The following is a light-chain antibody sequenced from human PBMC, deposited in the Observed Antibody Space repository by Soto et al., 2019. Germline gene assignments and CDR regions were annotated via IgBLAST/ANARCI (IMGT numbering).Light chain of an antibody. CDR1: QTVGSY. J-gene: IGKJ4*01. CDR3: QQSSNWPST. CDR2: DAS. Sequence: EIVLTQSPVTLSLSPGERATLSCRASQTVGSYLAWYQQKPGQAPRLLIYDASNRAAGIPARFSGSGSGTDFTLTISSLEPEDFAVYYCQQSSNWPSTFGGGTKVEIK. V-gene: IGKV3-11*01.